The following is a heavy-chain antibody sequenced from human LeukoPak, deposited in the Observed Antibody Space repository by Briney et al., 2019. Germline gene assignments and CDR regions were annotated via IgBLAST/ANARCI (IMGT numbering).Heavy chain of an antibody. J-gene: IGHJ3*02. CDR3: ARELREHGVFDI. V-gene: IGHV3-23*01. CDR2: ISGSGDST. Sequence: GGSLRLSCAASGFTFSSSAMSWVRQAPGKGLEWVSSISGSGDSTYYAASVKGRFSIFRDNSKNTVYLQMNSLSADDTAVYYCARELREHGVFDIWGQGTMVTVSS. CDR1: GFTFSSSA. D-gene: IGHD1/OR15-1a*01.